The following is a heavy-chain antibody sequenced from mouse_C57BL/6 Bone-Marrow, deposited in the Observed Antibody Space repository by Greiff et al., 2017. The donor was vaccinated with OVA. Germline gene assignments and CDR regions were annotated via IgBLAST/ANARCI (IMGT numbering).Heavy chain of an antibody. CDR2: ISDGGSYT. J-gene: IGHJ2*01. CDR3: ARDGDYYGSSLFDY. Sequence: EVQLVESGGGLVKPGGSLKLSCAASGFTFSSYAMSWVRQTPEKRLEWVATISDGGSYTYYPDNVKGRFTISRDNAKNNLYLQMSHLKSEDTAMYYCARDGDYYGSSLFDYWGQGTTLTVSS. CDR1: GFTFSSYA. V-gene: IGHV5-4*01. D-gene: IGHD1-1*01.